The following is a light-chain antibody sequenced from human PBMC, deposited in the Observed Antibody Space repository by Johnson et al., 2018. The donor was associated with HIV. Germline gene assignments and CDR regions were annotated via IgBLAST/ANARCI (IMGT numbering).Light chain of an antibody. Sequence: QSVLTQPPSVSAAPGQKVTISCSGSSSNIGNNYVSWYQQLPGTAPKLLIYDNNKRPSGIPDRFSGSKSGTSATLGITGLQTGDEADYYCGTWDSSLSAYVSVTGTKVPVL. CDR3: GTWDSSLSAYV. V-gene: IGLV1-51*01. J-gene: IGLJ1*01. CDR2: DNN. CDR1: SSNIGNNY.